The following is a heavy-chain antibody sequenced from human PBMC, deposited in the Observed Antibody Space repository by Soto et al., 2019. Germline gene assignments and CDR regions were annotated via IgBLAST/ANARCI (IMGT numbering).Heavy chain of an antibody. CDR1: GYTFTNYW. Sequence: PGESLKISCKAIGYTFTNYWTGWVRQTPGKGLEWMGIIFPGDSDTRYNPSFEGQVTVSADESISTAHLQWNTLKASDTAMYYCVRPNFGALTHFDFWGQGTLVTVSS. V-gene: IGHV5-51*01. CDR2: IFPGDSDT. J-gene: IGHJ4*02. D-gene: IGHD3-16*01. CDR3: VRPNFGALTHFDF.